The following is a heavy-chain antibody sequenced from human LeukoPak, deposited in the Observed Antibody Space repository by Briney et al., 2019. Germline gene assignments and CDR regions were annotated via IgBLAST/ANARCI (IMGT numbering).Heavy chain of an antibody. CDR1: GFTFSDYF. Sequence: PGGSLRLSCAASGFTFSDYFMNWVRQAPGKGLEWVSYISSSGSTIYYADSVKGRFTISRDNAKNSLYLQMNSLRAEDTAVYYCARVSLWFGELGDYYYMDVWGKGTTVTISS. D-gene: IGHD3-10*01. CDR3: ARVSLWFGELGDYYYMDV. CDR2: ISSSGSTI. J-gene: IGHJ6*03. V-gene: IGHV3-11*04.